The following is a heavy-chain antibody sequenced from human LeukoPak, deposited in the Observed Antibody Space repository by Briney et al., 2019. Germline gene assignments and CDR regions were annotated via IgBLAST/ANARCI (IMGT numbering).Heavy chain of an antibody. V-gene: IGHV4-59*01. J-gene: IGHJ3*02. CDR1: GDSITNSF. CDR3: AKDLNYYDSSRDAFDI. CDR2: IYNSETT. D-gene: IGHD3-22*01. Sequence: PSETLSLTCTVSGDSITNSFWSWIRQPPGKGLEWIAYIYNSETTNYNPSLKSRVTISVDTSKNQFSLKLSSVTAADTAVYYCAKDLNYYDSSRDAFDIWGQGTMVTVSS.